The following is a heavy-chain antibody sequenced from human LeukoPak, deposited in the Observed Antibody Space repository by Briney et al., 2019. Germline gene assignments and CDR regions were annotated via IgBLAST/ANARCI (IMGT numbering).Heavy chain of an antibody. CDR1: GGSISSGGNY. Sequence: SQTLSLTCTVSGGSISSGGNYWSWIRQHPGKGLEWIGYIHYSGSTYYNPPLKSRVIASVDTPKNQFSLKLSSVTAADTAVYYCASIYCSSTSCPFDYWGQGTLVTVSS. CDR3: ASIYCSSTSCPFDY. CDR2: IHYSGST. J-gene: IGHJ4*02. V-gene: IGHV4-31*03. D-gene: IGHD2-2*01.